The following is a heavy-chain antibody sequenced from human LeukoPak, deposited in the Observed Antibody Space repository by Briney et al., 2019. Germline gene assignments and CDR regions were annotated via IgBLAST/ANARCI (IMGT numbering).Heavy chain of an antibody. CDR3: ASVGATTHHYYGMDV. D-gene: IGHD1-26*01. Sequence: GASVKVSCKASGYTFTSYYMHWVRQAPGQGLEWMGIINPSGGGTSYAQKFQGRVTMTRDTSTSTVYMELSSLRSEDTAVYYCASVGATTHHYYGMDVWGQGTTVTVSS. J-gene: IGHJ6*02. CDR2: INPSGGGT. CDR1: GYTFTSYY. V-gene: IGHV1-46*01.